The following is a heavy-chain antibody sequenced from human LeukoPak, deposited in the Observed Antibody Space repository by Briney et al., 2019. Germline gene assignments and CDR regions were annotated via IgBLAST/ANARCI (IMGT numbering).Heavy chain of an antibody. D-gene: IGHD2-2*01. Sequence: SVKVSCKASGYTFTGYYMHWVRQAPGQGLEWMGGIIPIFGTANYAQKFQGRVTITADKSTSTAYMELSSLRSEDTAVYYCARVGRVRGCSSTSCYVFAFDIWGQGTMVTVSS. V-gene: IGHV1-69*06. CDR1: GYTFTGYY. CDR3: ARVGRVRGCSSTSCYVFAFDI. CDR2: IIPIFGTA. J-gene: IGHJ3*02.